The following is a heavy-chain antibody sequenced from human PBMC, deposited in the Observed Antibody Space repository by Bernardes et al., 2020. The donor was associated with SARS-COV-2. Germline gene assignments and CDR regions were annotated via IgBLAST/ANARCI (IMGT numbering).Heavy chain of an antibody. V-gene: IGHV3-30-3*01. D-gene: IGHD1-26*01. Sequence: GEPLLLSCAASGFTILSYALHWVRQAPGKGLEWVAVLSYDGSNKYYAASVKGRFSMSSDNSKNTLYLQMNSLRPEDTAVYYCARGGGTYYAHEDYWGQGTLVTVSS. CDR2: LSYDGSNK. CDR1: GFTILSYA. J-gene: IGHJ4*02. CDR3: ARGGGTYYAHEDY.